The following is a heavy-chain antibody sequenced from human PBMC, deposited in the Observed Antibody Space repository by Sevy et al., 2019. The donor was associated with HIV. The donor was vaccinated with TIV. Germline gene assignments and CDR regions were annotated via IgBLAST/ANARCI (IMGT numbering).Heavy chain of an antibody. Sequence: GGSLRLSCAASGFTFSSYSMNWVRQAPGKGLEWVAAMWYDGRTERYADSVQGRFTISRDNSKKTLFLQMNSLRDEDTAIYYCARDAARVIVPTAGFDSWGQGTLVTVSS. J-gene: IGHJ5*01. V-gene: IGHV3-33*08. CDR3: ARDAARVIVPTAGFDS. CDR2: MWYDGRTE. CDR1: GFTFSSYS. D-gene: IGHD6-6*01.